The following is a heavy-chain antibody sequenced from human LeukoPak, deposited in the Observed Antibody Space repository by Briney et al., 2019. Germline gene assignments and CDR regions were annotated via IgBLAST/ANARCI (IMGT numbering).Heavy chain of an antibody. Sequence: GGSLRLSCAASGFTFSSYAMHWVRQAPGKGLEWVAVISYDGSNKYCADSVKGRFTISRDNSKNTLYLQMNSLRAEDTAIYYCAKDLNARVFTSCPDFWGQGTLVTVSS. D-gene: IGHD2-2*01. J-gene: IGHJ4*02. CDR2: ISYDGSNK. V-gene: IGHV3-30-3*01. CDR3: AKDLNARVFTSCPDF. CDR1: GFTFSSYA.